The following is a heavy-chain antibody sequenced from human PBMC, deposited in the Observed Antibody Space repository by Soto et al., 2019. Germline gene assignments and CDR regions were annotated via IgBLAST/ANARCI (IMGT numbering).Heavy chain of an antibody. CDR3: AKNFPIAPPLNYYYGMDV. Sequence: PGGSLRLSCAASGFTFSSYGMHWVRQAPGKGLEWVAVISYDGSNKYYADSVKGRFTISRDNSKNTLYLQMNSLRAEDTAVYYCAKNFPIAPPLNYYYGMDVWGQGTTVTVSS. D-gene: IGHD6-13*01. J-gene: IGHJ6*02. CDR1: GFTFSSYG. CDR2: ISYDGSNK. V-gene: IGHV3-30*18.